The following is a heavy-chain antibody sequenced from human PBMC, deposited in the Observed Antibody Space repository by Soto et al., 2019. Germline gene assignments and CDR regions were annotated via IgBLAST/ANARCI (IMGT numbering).Heavy chain of an antibody. CDR1: GYTFTSYG. CDR2: ISAYNGNT. CDR3: ARPSQPSSKAHTYWYFDL. J-gene: IGHJ2*01. Sequence: ASVKVSCKASGYTFTSYGMSWVRQAPGQGLEWMGWISAYNGNTNYAQKLQGRVTMTTDTSTSTAYMELRSLRSDDTAVNYCARPSQPSSKAHTYWYFDLWGRGTLVTVSS. V-gene: IGHV1-18*01.